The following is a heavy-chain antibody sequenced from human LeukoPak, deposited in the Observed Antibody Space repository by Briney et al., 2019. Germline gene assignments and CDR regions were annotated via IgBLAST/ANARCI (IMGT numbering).Heavy chain of an antibody. D-gene: IGHD3-10*01. CDR3: ARDQPFYSDSGSFVPFHY. CDR2: ISSSSSYS. V-gene: IGHV3-21*01. Sequence: GGSLRLSCAASGFTFGTYSMNWVRQAPGKGLEWVSSISSSSSYSYYADSVRGRFTISRDNAKNSLYLQMSTLRAEDTAVYYCARDQPFYSDSGSFVPFHYWGQGTLVTVSS. J-gene: IGHJ4*02. CDR1: GFTFGTYS.